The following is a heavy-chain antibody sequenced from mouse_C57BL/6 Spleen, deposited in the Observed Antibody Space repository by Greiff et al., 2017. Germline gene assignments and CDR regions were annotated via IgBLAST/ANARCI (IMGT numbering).Heavy chain of an antibody. J-gene: IGHJ2*01. CDR2: IRNKANGYTT. CDR1: GFSLTAYY. D-gene: IGHD1-1*02. V-gene: IGHV7-3*01. Sequence: DVKLVESGGGLVQPGGSLSLSCAASGFSLTAYYMSWVRQPPGKALEWLGFIRNKANGYTTEYSASVKGRFTISRDNSQSILYLQVNALSAEDSATYNCARGWGGDYWGQGTTLTVSS. CDR3: ARGWGGDY.